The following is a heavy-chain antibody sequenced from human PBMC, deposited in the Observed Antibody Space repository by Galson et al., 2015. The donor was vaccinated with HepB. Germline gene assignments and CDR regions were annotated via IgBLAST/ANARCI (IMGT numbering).Heavy chain of an antibody. Sequence: QSGAEVKKPGESLRISCKGSGYSFTSYWISWVRQMPGKGLEWMGRIDPSDSYTNYSPSFQGHVTISADKSISTAYLQWSSLKASDTAMYYCARSVGYCSSTSCYTENYYMDVWGKGTTVTVSS. CDR1: GYSFTSYW. CDR2: IDPSDSYT. V-gene: IGHV5-10-1*01. CDR3: ARSVGYCSSTSCYTENYYMDV. J-gene: IGHJ6*03. D-gene: IGHD2-2*02.